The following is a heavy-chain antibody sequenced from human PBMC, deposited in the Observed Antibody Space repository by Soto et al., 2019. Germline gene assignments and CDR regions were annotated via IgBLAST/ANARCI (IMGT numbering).Heavy chain of an antibody. J-gene: IGHJ5*02. D-gene: IGHD4-17*01. CDR3: AHRLSTVSLYNWFDP. CDR1: GSSLSTSGVI. V-gene: IGHV2-5*01. CDR2: IYWNDDK. Sequence: SGPTLVNPTQTLTLTCTFSGSSLSTSGVIVGWIRQPPGRALEWLALIYWNDDKRYSPSLRTRLTITKDTSKNQVALRMTNMDPVDTATYYCAHRLSTVSLYNWFDPRGQGTQVTVSS.